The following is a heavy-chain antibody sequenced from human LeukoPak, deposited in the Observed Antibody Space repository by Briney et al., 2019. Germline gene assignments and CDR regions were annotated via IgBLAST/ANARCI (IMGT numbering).Heavy chain of an antibody. CDR2: IKQDGSEK. CDR3: ARIGYSSSPFDF. J-gene: IGHJ4*02. CDR1: GFRFTNYW. D-gene: IGHD6-13*01. Sequence: GGSLRLSCAASGFRFTNYWMSWVRQGPGKGLEWVANIKQDGSEKDYVDSMKGRFTISRDNAKNSVYLQVNSLRAEDTGIYYCARIGYSSSPFDFWGQGSLVTVSS. V-gene: IGHV3-7*01.